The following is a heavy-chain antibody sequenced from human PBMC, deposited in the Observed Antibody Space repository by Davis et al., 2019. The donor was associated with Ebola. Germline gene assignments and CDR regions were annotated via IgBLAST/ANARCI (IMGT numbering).Heavy chain of an antibody. D-gene: IGHD3-22*01. CDR2: INAGNGNT. CDR1: GYTFTSYA. CDR3: ARGLTYYYDSSGYYAFDY. Sequence: AASVKVSCKASGYTFTSYAMHWVRQAPGQRLEWMGWINAGNGNTKYSQEFQGRVTITRDTSASTAYMELSSLRSEDTAVYYCARGLTYYYDSSGYYAFDYWGQGTLVTVSS. J-gene: IGHJ4*02. V-gene: IGHV1-3*01.